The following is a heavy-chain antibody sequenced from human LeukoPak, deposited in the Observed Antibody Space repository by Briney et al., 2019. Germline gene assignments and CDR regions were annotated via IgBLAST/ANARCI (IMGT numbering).Heavy chain of an antibody. D-gene: IGHD6-13*01. CDR1: GYTFTGYY. V-gene: IGHV1-46*01. J-gene: IGHJ4*02. CDR3: ARGAAAGRRVDY. CDR2: INPSGGST. Sequence: ASVKVSCKASGYTFTGYYMHWVRQAPGQGLEWMGWINPSGGSTSYAQKFQGRVTMTRDTSTSTVYMELSSLRSEDTAVYYCARGAAAGRRVDYWGQGTLVTVSS.